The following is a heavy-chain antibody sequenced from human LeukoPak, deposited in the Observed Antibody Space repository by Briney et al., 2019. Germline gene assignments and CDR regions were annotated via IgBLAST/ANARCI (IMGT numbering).Heavy chain of an antibody. J-gene: IGHJ4*02. CDR3: ARVIGLQNYFDY. V-gene: IGHV3-21*01. D-gene: IGHD5-24*01. CDR2: ISSSSYI. CDR1: GFTFSSYS. Sequence: GSLRLSCAASGFTFSSYSMNWVRQAPGKGLEWVSSISSSSYIYYADSVKGRFTISRDNAKNSLYLQMNSLRAEDTAVYYCARVIGLQNYFDYWGQGTLVTVSS.